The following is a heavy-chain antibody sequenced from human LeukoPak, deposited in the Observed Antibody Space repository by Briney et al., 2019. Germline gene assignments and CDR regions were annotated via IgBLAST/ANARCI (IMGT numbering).Heavy chain of an antibody. Sequence: GRSLRLSCAASGFTFSDYAMHWVRQAPGKGLEWVAVIGYDGSNKYDADSVKGRFTISRDNSKNTLYLQMNSLTDEDTAVYYCARDLSGSYMSDDWGQGTLVTVSS. CDR3: ARDLSGSYMSDD. CDR1: GFTFSDYA. V-gene: IGHV3-33*01. CDR2: IGYDGSNK. J-gene: IGHJ4*02. D-gene: IGHD3-10*01.